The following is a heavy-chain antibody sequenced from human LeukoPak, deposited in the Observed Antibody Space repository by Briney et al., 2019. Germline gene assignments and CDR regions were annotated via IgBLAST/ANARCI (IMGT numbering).Heavy chain of an antibody. J-gene: IGHJ4*02. Sequence: PGGSLRLSCAASGFTFSSYSMNWVRQAPGKGLEWVSYISSSSSYIYYADSVKGRFTISRDNAKNSLYLQMNSLRAEDTAVYYCAKESIDSGGYCVDYWGQGALVTVSS. CDR3: AKESIDSGGYCVDY. CDR2: ISSSSSYI. CDR1: GFTFSSYS. D-gene: IGHD3-22*01. V-gene: IGHV3-21*05.